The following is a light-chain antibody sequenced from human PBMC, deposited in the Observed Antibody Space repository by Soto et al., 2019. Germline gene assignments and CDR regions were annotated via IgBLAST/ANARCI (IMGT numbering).Light chain of an antibody. CDR1: SSNIGAGYE. CDR2: GNS. Sequence: QSVLTQPPSVSGAPGQRVTISCTGSSSNIGAGYEVHWYQQLPGTAPKLLIYGNSNRPSGVPDRFSGSKSGTSASLAITGLKAEDEADYYCQSYYSSLSGYVFGTGTKLTVL. J-gene: IGLJ1*01. V-gene: IGLV1-40*01. CDR3: QSYYSSLSGYV.